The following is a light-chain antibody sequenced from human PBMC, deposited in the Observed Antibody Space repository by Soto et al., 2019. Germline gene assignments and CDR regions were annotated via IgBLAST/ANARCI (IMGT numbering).Light chain of an antibody. V-gene: IGLV1-47*01. J-gene: IGLJ2*01. CDR3: AAWDDSLSVVV. CDR2: AND. CDR1: SSNIGSNY. Sequence: QSVLTQPPSASGTPGQRVTIYCSGSSSNIGSNYVYWYQQLPGTAPKLLIYANDQRPSGVPDRFSASKSDTSASLAISGLRSEDEADYYCAAWDDSLSVVVFGGGTQLTGL.